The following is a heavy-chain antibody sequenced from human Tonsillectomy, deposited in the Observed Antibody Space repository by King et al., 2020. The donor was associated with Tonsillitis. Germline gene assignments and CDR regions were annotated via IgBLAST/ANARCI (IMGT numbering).Heavy chain of an antibody. Sequence: QLQESGPGLVKPSETLSLTCTVSGGSISSYYWNWIRQPPGKGLEWIGYIYYSGSTTYNPSLKSRVTISVDTSKNQFSLKLSSVTAADTAVYYCARDKVCSGYYCAYGMDVWGQGTTVTVSS. CDR1: GGSISSYY. D-gene: IGHD3-22*01. CDR2: IYYSGST. CDR3: ARDKVCSGYYCAYGMDV. V-gene: IGHV4-59*01. J-gene: IGHJ6*02.